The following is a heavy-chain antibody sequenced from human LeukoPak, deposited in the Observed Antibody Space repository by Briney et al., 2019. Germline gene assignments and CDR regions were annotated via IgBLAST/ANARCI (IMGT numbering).Heavy chain of an antibody. V-gene: IGHV3-23*01. CDR1: GFTFSTYA. CDR3: AKDHAGYSSGWCYFDY. CDR2: ISGTGGST. Sequence: PGGSLRLSCAASGFTFSTYAMTWVRQAPGKGLEWVSLISGTGGSTYYADSVKGRFTISRDNSKNTLYLQMNSLRAEDTAVYYCAKDHAGYSSGWCYFDYWGQGTLVTVSS. D-gene: IGHD6-19*01. J-gene: IGHJ4*02.